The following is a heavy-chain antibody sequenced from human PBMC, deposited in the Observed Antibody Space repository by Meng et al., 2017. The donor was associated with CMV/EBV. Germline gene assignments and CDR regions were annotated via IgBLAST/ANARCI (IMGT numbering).Heavy chain of an antibody. J-gene: IGHJ4*02. V-gene: IGHV3-30*18. Sequence: GESLKISCAASGFTFSNAWMSWVRQAPGKGLEWVAVISYDGSNKYYADSVKGRFTISRDNSKNTLYLQMNSLRAEDTAVYYCAKLPNWNDGWDYLDYWGQGTLVTVSS. CDR1: GFTFSNAW. CDR3: AKLPNWNDGWDYLDY. CDR2: ISYDGSNK. D-gene: IGHD1-1*01.